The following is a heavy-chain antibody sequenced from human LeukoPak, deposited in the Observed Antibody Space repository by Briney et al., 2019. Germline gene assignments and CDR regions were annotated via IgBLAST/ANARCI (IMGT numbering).Heavy chain of an antibody. CDR3: ARSLRYFAD. D-gene: IGHD3-9*01. J-gene: IGHJ4*02. CDR2: IFYSGST. CDR1: GGSFSGYY. V-gene: IGHV4-59*01. Sequence: SETLSLTCAVYGGSFSGYYWSWIRQPPGKGLEWIGYIFYSGSTNCNPSLKSRLTMSVDTSKNQFSLKLSSVTAADTAVYYCARSLRYFADWGQGTLVTVSS.